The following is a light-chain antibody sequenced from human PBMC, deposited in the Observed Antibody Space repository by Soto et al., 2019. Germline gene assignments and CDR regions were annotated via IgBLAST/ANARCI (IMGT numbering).Light chain of an antibody. V-gene: IGKV1-39*01. CDR2: VAS. J-gene: IGKJ5*01. CDR1: QNIGRF. Sequence: DIQITQSPSSLSASVGDRVTITCRASQNIGRFLNWHQQKPGKAPNVLINVASTLRSGVPSRFSGSGSGTDFNLTINSLQPEDFVTYYCQQSYSTPITFGQGTRLEIK. CDR3: QQSYSTPIT.